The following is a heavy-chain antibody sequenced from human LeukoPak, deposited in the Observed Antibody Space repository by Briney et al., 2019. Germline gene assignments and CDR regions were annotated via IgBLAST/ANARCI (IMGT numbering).Heavy chain of an antibody. Sequence: GASVKVSCKASGYTFTGYFMHWVRQAPGQGLEWMGWINPNSGGTNYAQKFQGRVTMTTDTSISTAYMELSSLRSDDTAVYYCARTDAGYSSSWYGYWGQGTLVTVSS. V-gene: IGHV1-2*02. CDR1: GYTFTGYF. J-gene: IGHJ4*02. D-gene: IGHD6-13*01. CDR2: INPNSGGT. CDR3: ARTDAGYSSSWYGY.